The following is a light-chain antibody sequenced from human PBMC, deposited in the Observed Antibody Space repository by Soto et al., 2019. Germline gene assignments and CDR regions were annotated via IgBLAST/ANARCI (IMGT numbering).Light chain of an antibody. CDR2: SNN. J-gene: IGLJ2*01. V-gene: IGLV1-44*01. CDR1: SSNIGSNS. Sequence: QSVLTQPPSASGTPGQGVTISCSGSSSNIGSNSANWYQQLPGTAPKLLISSNNQRPSGVPDRFSGSKSGTSASLAISGLHSEDEADYYCATWDDSLNGVLFGGGTKLTVL. CDR3: ATWDDSLNGVL.